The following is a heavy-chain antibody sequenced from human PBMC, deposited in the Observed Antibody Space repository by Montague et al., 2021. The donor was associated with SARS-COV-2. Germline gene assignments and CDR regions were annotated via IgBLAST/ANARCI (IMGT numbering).Heavy chain of an antibody. D-gene: IGHD3-10*01. CDR2: MNSSGST. CDR1: GASINGHY. J-gene: IGHJ4*02. Sequence: SETLSLTCTVSGASINGHYWSWIRQPPGKGLEWIGYMNSSGSTNYNPSLKSRVTISVDTSKKQVSLKMISVTAADTAVYYCARVLGVRDGGLDYWGQGTLVTVSS. CDR3: ARVLGVRDGGLDY. V-gene: IGHV4-59*11.